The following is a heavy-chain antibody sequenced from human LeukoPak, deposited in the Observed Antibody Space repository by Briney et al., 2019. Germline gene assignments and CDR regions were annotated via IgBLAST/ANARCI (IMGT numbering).Heavy chain of an antibody. CDR1: GFTFSNYA. CDR2: ISVSGDRT. Sequence: GGSLRLSCVGAGFTFSNYAMTWVRQAPGKGLGWGSCISVSGDRTYYADSVKGRFTISRDNSKNTLYLQMTRLTDDDSAVYYCAKDRIPVAGRQDIWDYWGPGTLVTVSS. CDR3: AKDRIPVAGRQDIWDY. V-gene: IGHV3-23*01. J-gene: IGHJ4*02. D-gene: IGHD6-19*01.